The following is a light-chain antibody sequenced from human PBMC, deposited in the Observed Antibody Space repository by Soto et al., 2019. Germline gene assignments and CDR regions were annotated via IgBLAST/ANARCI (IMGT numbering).Light chain of an antibody. CDR3: QQRSNWPWT. CDR2: DAS. J-gene: IGKJ1*01. V-gene: IGKV3-11*01. CDR1: QSVSRY. Sequence: EIVLTQSPATLSLSPGERATLSCRASQSVSRYLAWYQQKPGQAPRLLIYDASNRATGIPARFSGSGSGTDFTLTISSLEPEDFAVYYCQQRSNWPWTFGQGTKVEIQ.